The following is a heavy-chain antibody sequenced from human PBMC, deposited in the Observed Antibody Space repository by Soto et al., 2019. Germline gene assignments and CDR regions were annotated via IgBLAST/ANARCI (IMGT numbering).Heavy chain of an antibody. D-gene: IGHD3-16*01. Sequence: GASVKVSCKASGYTFTSYGISWVRQAPGQGLEWMGWISAYNGNTNYAQKLQGRVTMTTDTSTSTAYMELRSLRSDDTAVYYCARPPETPSFFGGALPSFSAFGGQGTLVPVPS. V-gene: IGHV1-18*01. J-gene: IGHJ4*02. CDR1: GYTFTSYG. CDR2: ISAYNGNT. CDR3: ARPPETPSFFGGALPSFSAF.